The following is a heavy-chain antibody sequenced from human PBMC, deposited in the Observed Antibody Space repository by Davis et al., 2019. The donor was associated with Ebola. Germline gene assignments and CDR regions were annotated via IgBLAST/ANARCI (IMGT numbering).Heavy chain of an antibody. D-gene: IGHD2-21*02. Sequence: GESLKISCKASGYSFNNYWIAWVRQMPGKGLEWMGIIYPDDSDTRYSPSFEGQVTISADKSLSIAYLQWSSLRASDTATYYCARLKVWRLLTHFGMDVWGQGTTVTVSS. V-gene: IGHV5-51*01. J-gene: IGHJ6*02. CDR1: GYSFNNYW. CDR3: ARLKVWRLLTHFGMDV. CDR2: IYPDDSDT.